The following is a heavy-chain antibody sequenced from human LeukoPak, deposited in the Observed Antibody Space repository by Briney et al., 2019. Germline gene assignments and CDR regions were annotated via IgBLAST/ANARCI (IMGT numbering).Heavy chain of an antibody. V-gene: IGHV5-51*01. CDR1: GYSFTTYW. J-gene: IGHJ4*02. CDR3: ARQFRDSSGYYRYYFDY. CDR2: IYPGDSDT. D-gene: IGHD3-22*01. Sequence: PGESLKISCKGSGYSFTTYWIGWVRQMPGRGLEWMGIIYPGDSDTRYSPSFQSQVTISADKSISTAYLQWSSLKASDTAMYYCARQFRDSSGYYRYYFDYWGQGTLVTVST.